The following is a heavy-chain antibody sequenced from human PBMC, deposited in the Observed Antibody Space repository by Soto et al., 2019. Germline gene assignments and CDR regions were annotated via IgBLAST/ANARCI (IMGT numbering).Heavy chain of an antibody. D-gene: IGHD3-16*01. CDR3: AHRHDLRGFAI. V-gene: IGHV2-5*01. CDR2: IYWNDDK. CDR1: GFSLSTRALG. J-gene: IGHJ3*02. Sequence: QITLKESGPPLVKPTQTLTLTCTSSGFSLSTRALGVGWIRQPPGKALEWLALIYWNDDKRYSPSLKNRLTVTKDTSKNHVVLTMTNIDPVDTATYYCAHRHDLRGFAIWGQGTMVTVSS.